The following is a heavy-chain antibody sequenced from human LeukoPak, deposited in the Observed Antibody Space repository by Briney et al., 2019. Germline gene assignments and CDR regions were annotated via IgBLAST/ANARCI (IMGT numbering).Heavy chain of an antibody. CDR1: GFTFSSYD. CDR3: AKALLCFGELVDY. D-gene: IGHD3-10*01. J-gene: IGHJ4*02. V-gene: IGHV3-23*01. CDR2: FSGSGGST. Sequence: GGSLRLSCAASGFTFSSYDMSWVRQAPGKGLEWVSAFSGSGGSTYYADSVKGRFTISRDNSKNTVYLQMNSLRAEDPAVYCCAKALLCFGELVDYWGQGTLVTVSS.